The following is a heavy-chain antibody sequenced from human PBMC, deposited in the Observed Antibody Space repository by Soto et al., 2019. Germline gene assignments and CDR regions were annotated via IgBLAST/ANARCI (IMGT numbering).Heavy chain of an antibody. CDR3: ARHRDSYYYDSSGYYGEFDY. Sequence: GESLKISCKGSGYSFTSYWISWVRQMPGKGLEWMGRIDPSDSYTNYSPSFQGHVTISADKSISTAYLQWSSLKASDTAMYYCARHRDSYYYDSSGYYGEFDYWGQGTLVTVSS. CDR2: IDPSDSYT. V-gene: IGHV5-10-1*01. D-gene: IGHD3-22*01. J-gene: IGHJ4*02. CDR1: GYSFTSYW.